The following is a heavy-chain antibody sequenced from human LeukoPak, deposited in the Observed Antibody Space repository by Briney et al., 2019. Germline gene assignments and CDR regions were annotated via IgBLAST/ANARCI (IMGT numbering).Heavy chain of an antibody. Sequence: EASVKVSCKASGGTFSSYAISWVRQAPGQGLEWMGGIIPIFGTANYAQMFQGRVTITADESTSTAYMELSSLRSEDTAVYYCARGGSHDLWSPYYMDVWGKGTTVTVSS. CDR2: IIPIFGTA. J-gene: IGHJ6*03. CDR1: GGTFSSYA. CDR3: ARGGSHDLWSPYYMDV. D-gene: IGHD3-3*01. V-gene: IGHV1-69*01.